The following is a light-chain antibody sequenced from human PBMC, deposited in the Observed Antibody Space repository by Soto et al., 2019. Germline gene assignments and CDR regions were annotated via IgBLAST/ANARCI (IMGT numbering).Light chain of an antibody. CDR2: DVD. Sequence: QSVLTQPTSVSGSPGQSITISCTGVSSDIGGYNHVSWYQQHPGKVPRLIIYDVDNRPSGVSNRFSGSQSGNMASLTISGLQAEDEADYYCCAYTARSTRSWVFGGGTKLTVL. CDR3: CAYTARSTRSWV. J-gene: IGLJ3*02. V-gene: IGLV2-14*03. CDR1: SSDIGGYNH.